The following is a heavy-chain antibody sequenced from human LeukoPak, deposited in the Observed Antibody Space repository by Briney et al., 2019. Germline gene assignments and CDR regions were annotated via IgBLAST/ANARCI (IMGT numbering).Heavy chain of an antibody. J-gene: IGHJ4*02. CDR2: ISWNSGSI. D-gene: IGHD4-17*01. CDR1: GFTFDDYA. Sequence: PGGSLRLSCAASGFTFDDYAMHWVRQAPGKGLEWVSGISWNSGSIGHADSVKGRFTISRDNAKNSLYLQMNSLRAEDTALYYCALLYGDYQTFDYWGQGTLVTVSS. CDR3: ALLYGDYQTFDY. V-gene: IGHV3-9*01.